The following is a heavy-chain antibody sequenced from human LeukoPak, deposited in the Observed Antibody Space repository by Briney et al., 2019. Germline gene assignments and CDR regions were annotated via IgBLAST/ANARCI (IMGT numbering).Heavy chain of an antibody. CDR1: GFTFSSYG. Sequence: PGGSLRLSCAASGFTFSSYGMSWVRQAPGKGLEWASGLSGSGSNTYYADSVKGRFTISRDNSKNTLYLQMNGLRAEDTAIYYCARAVYTGGYGGFYFDHWGQGTLVTVSS. D-gene: IGHD1-26*01. CDR3: ARAVYTGGYGGFYFDH. V-gene: IGHV3-23*01. J-gene: IGHJ4*02. CDR2: LSGSGSNT.